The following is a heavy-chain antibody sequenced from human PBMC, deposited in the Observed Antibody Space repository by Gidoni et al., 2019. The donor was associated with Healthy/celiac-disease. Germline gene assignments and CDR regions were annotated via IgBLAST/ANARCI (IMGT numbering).Heavy chain of an antibody. J-gene: IGHJ4*02. CDR2: ISSSSSTI. Sequence: VQLVESGGGLVQPGGSLRLSCAASGFTFSSYSMNWVRQAPGKGLEWVSYISSSSSTIYYADSVKGRFTISRDNAKNSLYLQMNSLRAEDTAVYYCARDAQGYDYVWGSYRYPYFDYWGQGTLVTVSS. CDR1: GFTFSSYS. CDR3: ARDAQGYDYVWGSYRYPYFDY. D-gene: IGHD3-16*02. V-gene: IGHV3-48*01.